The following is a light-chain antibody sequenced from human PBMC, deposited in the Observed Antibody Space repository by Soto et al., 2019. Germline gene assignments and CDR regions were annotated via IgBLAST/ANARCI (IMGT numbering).Light chain of an antibody. CDR1: QSVLYSSNNKNY. V-gene: IGKV4-1*01. J-gene: IGKJ5*01. CDR3: QQYYSTPA. CDR2: WAS. Sequence: DIVMTQSPDSLAVSLGERATINSKSSQSVLYSSNNKNYLAWYQQKPGQPPKLLIYWASTRESGVPDRFSGNGSGTDFTLTISSLQAEDVAVYYCQQYYSTPAFGQGTRLEIK.